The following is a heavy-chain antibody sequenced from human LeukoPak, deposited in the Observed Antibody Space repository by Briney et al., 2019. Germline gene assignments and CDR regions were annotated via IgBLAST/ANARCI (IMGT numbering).Heavy chain of an antibody. CDR3: ARGTLNPYYYDSSGYYIDY. V-gene: IGHV3-21*01. J-gene: IGHJ4*02. CDR1: GFTFSSYA. Sequence: GGSLRLSCAASGFTFSSYAMNWVRQAPGKGLEWVSSISSSSSYIYYADSVKGRFTISRDNAKNSLYLQMNSLRAEDTAVYYCARGTLNPYYYDSSGYYIDYWGQGTLVTVSS. CDR2: ISSSSSYI. D-gene: IGHD3-22*01.